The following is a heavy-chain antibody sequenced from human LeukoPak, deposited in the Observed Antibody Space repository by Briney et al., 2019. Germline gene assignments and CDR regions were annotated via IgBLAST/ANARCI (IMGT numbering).Heavy chain of an antibody. CDR3: ARQIAYPGWYFDL. V-gene: IGHV4-39*01. Sequence: PSETLSLTCTVSGGSISSSSYYWGWIRQPPGKGLEWIRSIYYSGSTYYNPSLKSRVTISVDTSKNQFSLKLNSVTAADTAVYYCARQIAYPGWYFDLWGRGTLATVSS. CDR1: GGSISSSSYY. CDR2: IYYSGST. J-gene: IGHJ2*01. D-gene: IGHD3-16*01.